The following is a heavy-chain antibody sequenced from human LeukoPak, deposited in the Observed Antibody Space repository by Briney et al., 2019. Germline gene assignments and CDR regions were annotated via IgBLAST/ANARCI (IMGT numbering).Heavy chain of an antibody. CDR2: ISGSGGST. J-gene: IGHJ4*02. CDR1: GFTFSSYA. V-gene: IGHV3-23*01. D-gene: IGHD3-10*01. CDR3: AKQRTTMVRGVILFDY. Sequence: HPGGSLRLSCAASGFTFSSYAMSWARQAPGKGLEGVSAISGSGGSTYYADSVKGRFTISRDNSKNTLYLQMNSLRAEDTAVYYCAKQRTTMVRGVILFDYWGQGTLVTVSS.